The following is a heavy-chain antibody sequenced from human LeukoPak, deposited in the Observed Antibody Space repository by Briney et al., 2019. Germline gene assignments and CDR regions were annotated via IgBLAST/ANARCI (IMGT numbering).Heavy chain of an antibody. D-gene: IGHD3-22*01. Sequence: PSETLSLTCTVSGGSISSSSYYWGWIRQPPGKGLEWIGSIYYSGSTYYNPSLKSRVTISVDTSKNQFSLKLSSVTAADTAVYYCARHILKYYYDSSGHPPNNWFDPWGQGTLVTVSS. CDR2: IYYSGST. CDR3: ARHILKYYYDSSGHPPNNWFDP. CDR1: GGSISSSSYY. J-gene: IGHJ5*02. V-gene: IGHV4-39*01.